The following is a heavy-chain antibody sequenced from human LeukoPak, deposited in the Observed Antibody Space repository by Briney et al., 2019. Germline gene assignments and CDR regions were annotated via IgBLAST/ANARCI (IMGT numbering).Heavy chain of an antibody. V-gene: IGHV4-39*02. CDR1: GGSISSDNCY. D-gene: IGHD3-10*01. CDR3: ARQIHGERKLDWFDP. CDR2: IHYSGVT. Sequence: SETLSLTCIVSGGSISSDNCYWGWIRQPPGMALEWVGSIHYSGVTYYNPSLKSRVTISVDTSKNHFSLNLSSVTAADTAVYYCARQIHGERKLDWFDPWGQGTLVTVSS. J-gene: IGHJ5*02.